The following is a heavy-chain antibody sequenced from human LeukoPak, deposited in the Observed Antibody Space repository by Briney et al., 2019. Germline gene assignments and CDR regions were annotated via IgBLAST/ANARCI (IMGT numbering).Heavy chain of an antibody. Sequence: SETLSLTCTVSGGSISSSGDYWGWIRQPPGEGLEWIGTIYYTGSNQYNPSLKSRLTISVDTSRNQFSLNLSSVTAADTAVYYCARISYYDNYGFYLFDYWGQGILVTVSS. J-gene: IGHJ4*02. CDR3: ARISYYDNYGFYLFDY. CDR1: GGSISSSGDY. D-gene: IGHD3-22*01. CDR2: IYYTGSN. V-gene: IGHV4-39*01.